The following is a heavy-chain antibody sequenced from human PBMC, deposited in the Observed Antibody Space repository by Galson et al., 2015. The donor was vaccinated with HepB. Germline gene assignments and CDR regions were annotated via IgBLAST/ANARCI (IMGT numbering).Heavy chain of an antibody. CDR1: GFTFSGYT. J-gene: IGHJ6*02. Sequence: SLRLSCAASGFTFSGYTMTWVRQTPRRGLEWVTSIGASDNSTFYADSVKGRFTISRDNSKNTLYLQMDSLRVEDTALYYCAKDVMSSSLPYGVDVWGQGTTVTVSS. CDR3: AKDVMSSSLPYGVDV. D-gene: IGHD6-13*01. V-gene: IGHV3-23*01. CDR2: IGASDNST.